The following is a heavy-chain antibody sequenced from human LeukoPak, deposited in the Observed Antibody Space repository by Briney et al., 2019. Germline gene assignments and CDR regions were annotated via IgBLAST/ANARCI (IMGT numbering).Heavy chain of an antibody. D-gene: IGHD2-15*01. V-gene: IGHV5-10-1*01. CDR2: IDPSDSYT. CDR3: ARRGYCSGGSCYDY. CDR1: GYSFTSYW. J-gene: IGHJ4*02. Sequence: GEALRISCKGSGYSFTSYWIAWVRQLPGKGLEWMGIIDPSDSYTNYSPSFQGHVTISADKSISTAYLQWSSLKASDTAMYYCARRGYCSGGSCYDYWGQGTLVTVSS.